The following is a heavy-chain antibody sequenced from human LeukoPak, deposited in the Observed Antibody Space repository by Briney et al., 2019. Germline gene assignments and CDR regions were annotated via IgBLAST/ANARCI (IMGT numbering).Heavy chain of an antibody. CDR3: ARDTSGHSYGIGGGEIIDY. D-gene: IGHD5-18*01. J-gene: IGHJ4*02. Sequence: PGGSLRLSCAASGFTFSSYWMHWVRQAPGKGLVWVSRINSDGSSTSYADSVKGRFTISRDNAKNTLYLQMNSLRAEDTAVYYCARDTSGHSYGIGGGEIIDYWGQGTLVTVSS. CDR1: GFTFSSYW. V-gene: IGHV3-74*01. CDR2: INSDGSST.